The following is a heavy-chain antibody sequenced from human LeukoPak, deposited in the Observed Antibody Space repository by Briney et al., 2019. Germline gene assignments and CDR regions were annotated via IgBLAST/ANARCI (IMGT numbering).Heavy chain of an antibody. Sequence: GGSLRLSCEASGFTFNTYRMNWARQAPGKGLEWVSSIDSSGGYMFYADSVKGRFTISRDNAKNSLYLQMNSLRAEDTAVYYCARVRGYSYGYCFDYWGQGTLVTVSS. CDR2: IDSSGGYM. J-gene: IGHJ4*02. CDR1: GFTFNTYR. CDR3: ARVRGYSYGYCFDY. V-gene: IGHV3-21*01. D-gene: IGHD5-18*01.